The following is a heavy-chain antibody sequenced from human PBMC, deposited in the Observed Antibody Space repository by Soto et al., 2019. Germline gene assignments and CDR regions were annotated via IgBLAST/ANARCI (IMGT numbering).Heavy chain of an antibody. V-gene: IGHV1-18*01. CDR1: GYTFSSYG. CDR2: ISGYNGNT. D-gene: IGHD4-17*01. J-gene: IGHJ5*02. CDR3: ARRWDYGDNEESNWSDP. Sequence: ASVKVSCKASGYTFSSYGITWVRQAPGQGLEWMGWISGYNGNTDYAQKFQGRVTMTTDTTTNTAYMELRSLRSDDTAMYYCARRWDYGDNEESNWSDPWGQGTLVTVSS.